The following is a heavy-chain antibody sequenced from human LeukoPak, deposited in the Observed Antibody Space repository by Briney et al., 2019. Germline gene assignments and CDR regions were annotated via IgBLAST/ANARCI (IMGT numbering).Heavy chain of an antibody. D-gene: IGHD6-13*01. CDR3: ARVDSSNWYDSRGYFDQ. CDR1: GGSFSGYY. CDR2: IYYSGST. V-gene: IGHV4-59*01. J-gene: IGHJ4*02. Sequence: SETLSLTCAVYGGSFSGYYWSWIRQPPGKGLEWIGYIYYSGSTNYNPSLKSRVTISVDTSKNQFSLKLSSVTAADTAVYYCARVDSSNWYDSRGYFDQWGQGTLVTVSS.